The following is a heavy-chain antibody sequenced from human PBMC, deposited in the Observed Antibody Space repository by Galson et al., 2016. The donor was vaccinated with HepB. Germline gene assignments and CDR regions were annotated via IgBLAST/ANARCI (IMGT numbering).Heavy chain of an antibody. CDR2: TRNKANSYTT. J-gene: IGHJ4*02. V-gene: IGHV3-72*01. Sequence: SLRLSCAASGFTFSEHYMDWVRQAPGKGLEWVGRTRNKANSYTTEYAASVKGRFTISRDDSKNSLYLQMHSLKTEDTAVYYCIRRMYSGSYLKYWGQGTLVTVSS. D-gene: IGHD1-26*01. CDR3: IRRMYSGSYLKY. CDR1: GFTFSEHY.